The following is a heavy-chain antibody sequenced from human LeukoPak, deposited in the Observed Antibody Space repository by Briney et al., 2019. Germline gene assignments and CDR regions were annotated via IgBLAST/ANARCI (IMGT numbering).Heavy chain of an antibody. CDR2: IRNDETEI. CDR3: ARAYYYDRSATPDY. D-gene: IGHD3-22*01. Sequence: GGSLRLSCAAPGFPFNGYNIHWIRQAPGRGLEWVSFIRNDETEIHYADFAKGRFTISRDRSENSVFLQMNSLRVEDTAVYYCARAYYYDRSATPDYWGQGTLVTVSS. J-gene: IGHJ4*02. CDR1: GFPFNGYN. V-gene: IGHV3-30*02.